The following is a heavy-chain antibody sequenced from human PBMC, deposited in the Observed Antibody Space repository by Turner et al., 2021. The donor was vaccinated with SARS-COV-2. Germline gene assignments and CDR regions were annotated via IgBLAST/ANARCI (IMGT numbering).Heavy chain of an antibody. CDR1: GFTFSSYS. Sequence: EVQLVESGGGLVKPGGSLRLSCAASGFTFSSYSMNWVRQAPGKWLEWVSSIRSSSSYIYYADSVKGRFTISRDNAKNSLYLQMNSLRAEDTAVYYCARDVPTYYYDSSGYYTDAFDIWGQGTMVTVSS. V-gene: IGHV3-21*01. CDR2: IRSSSSYI. D-gene: IGHD3-22*01. J-gene: IGHJ3*02. CDR3: ARDVPTYYYDSSGYYTDAFDI.